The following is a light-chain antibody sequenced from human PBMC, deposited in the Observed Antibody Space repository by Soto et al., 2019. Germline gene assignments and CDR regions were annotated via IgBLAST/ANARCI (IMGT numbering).Light chain of an antibody. V-gene: IGKV3-20*01. CDR1: QSISNNF. CDR3: QQYGGSPPT. Sequence: EIVLTQSPGTLSLSPGESAALSCRASQSISNNFLAWYQRKPGQAPRLLIYGASYRATDIPDRFSGSGSGTDFTLTISRLEPDDFAVYYCQQYGGSPPTFGQGTTVEVK. CDR2: GAS. J-gene: IGKJ1*01.